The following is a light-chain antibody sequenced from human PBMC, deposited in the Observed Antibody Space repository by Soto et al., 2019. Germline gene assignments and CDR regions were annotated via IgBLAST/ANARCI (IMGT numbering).Light chain of an antibody. Sequence: PLTQSPSSLSASVGDRVTITCRASQGISSYFAWYQQQPGKAPKLLIYAASTLQTWVPSRFSGSGSGTDFTLTISSLQPEDFATYFFELRGSYPITFVQGTRLEIK. CDR1: QGISSY. CDR2: AAS. V-gene: IGKV1-9*01. J-gene: IGKJ5*01. CDR3: ELRGSYPIT.